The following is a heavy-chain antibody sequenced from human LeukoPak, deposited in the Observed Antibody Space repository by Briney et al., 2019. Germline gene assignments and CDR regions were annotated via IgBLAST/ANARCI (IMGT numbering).Heavy chain of an antibody. CDR1: GYTFTGDY. D-gene: IGHD4-11*01. J-gene: IGHJ4*02. Sequence: ASVKVSCTASGYTFTGDYMHWVRQAPGQGLEWMGWINPNSGVTDYAQKLQGRVTMTRDTSISTAYMELSRLRSDDTAVYYCARAGHDYSIFPCFDYWGQGTLVTVSS. CDR3: ARAGHDYSIFPCFDY. V-gene: IGHV1-2*02. CDR2: INPNSGVT.